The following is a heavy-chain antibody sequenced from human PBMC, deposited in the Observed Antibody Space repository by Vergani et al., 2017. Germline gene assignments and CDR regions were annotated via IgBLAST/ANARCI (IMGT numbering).Heavy chain of an antibody. J-gene: IGHJ4*02. V-gene: IGHV3-48*01. Sequence: EVQLVESGGGLVQPGGSLRLSCAASGFTFITYSMNWVRQGPGKGLEWVSYISSSSSTIYYADSVKGRFTISRDNVKNSLYLQMNSLRAEDTAVYYCGSEWDYYDSSGYYWFDYWGQGTLVTVSS. CDR1: GFTFITYS. CDR2: ISSSSSTI. CDR3: GSEWDYYDSSGYYWFDY. D-gene: IGHD3-22*01.